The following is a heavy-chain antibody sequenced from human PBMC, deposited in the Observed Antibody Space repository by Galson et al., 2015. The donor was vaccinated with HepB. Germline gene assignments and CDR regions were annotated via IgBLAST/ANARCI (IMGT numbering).Heavy chain of an antibody. V-gene: IGHV4-59*01. J-gene: IGHJ4*02. CDR2: IYHSGTT. CDR3: ARDRDGYGSGSYYYYFDY. D-gene: IGHD3-10*01. CDR1: GGSISSYY. Sequence: ETLSLTCTVSGGSISSYYWSWIRQPPGKGLEWIGYIYHSGTTNYNPSLKSRVTISVDTSKNQFSLKLSSVTAADTAVYYCARDRDGYGSGSYYYYFDYWGQGTLVTVSS.